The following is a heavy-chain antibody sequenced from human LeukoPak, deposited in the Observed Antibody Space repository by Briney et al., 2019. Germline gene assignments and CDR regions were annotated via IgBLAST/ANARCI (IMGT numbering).Heavy chain of an antibody. J-gene: IGHJ3*02. CDR3: ARGHVLLWFGETSDAFDI. D-gene: IGHD3-10*01. CDR1: GFTFSSYS. Sequence: GRSLRLSCAASGFTFSSYSVNWVRQAPGKGLEWVSYISSSSSTIYYADSVKGRFTISRDNAKNSLYLQMNGLRAEDTAVYYCARGHVLLWFGETSDAFDIWGQGTMVTVSS. CDR2: ISSSSSTI. V-gene: IGHV3-48*01.